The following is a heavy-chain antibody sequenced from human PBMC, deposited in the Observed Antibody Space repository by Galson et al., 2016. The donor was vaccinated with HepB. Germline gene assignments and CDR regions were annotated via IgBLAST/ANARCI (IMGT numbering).Heavy chain of an antibody. D-gene: IGHD2-21*01. J-gene: IGHJ6*02. CDR2: IYYSGNT. CDR3: ARTDDLFYGMDV. Sequence: TLSLTCSVSSATISNGGYYWSWIRQHPGKGLEWIGYIYYSGNTYYNPSLKSRVLISVDTSKNHVSLKLSSVTAADTAVYYCARTDDLFYGMDVWGQGTTVSVSS. CDR1: SATISNGGYY. V-gene: IGHV4-31*03.